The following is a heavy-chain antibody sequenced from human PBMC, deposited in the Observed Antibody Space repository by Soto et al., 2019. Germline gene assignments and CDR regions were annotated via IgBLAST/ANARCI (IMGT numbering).Heavy chain of an antibody. CDR1: GDTFSYDA. D-gene: IGHD2-8*01. V-gene: IGHV1-69*12. CDR3: ATMGAAPGVLDPEYNWFKS. J-gene: IGHJ5*01. CDR2: IVPIFAET. Sequence: QVQLEQSGAEVKKPGSSVRVSCKASGDTFSYDAVSWVRQAPGQGLEWMGGIVPIFAETKYAQKFQGRVTITADESTSTAYMDLSSLRSEDTAVYYCATMGAAPGVLDPEYNWFKSWGQGTLVTVSP.